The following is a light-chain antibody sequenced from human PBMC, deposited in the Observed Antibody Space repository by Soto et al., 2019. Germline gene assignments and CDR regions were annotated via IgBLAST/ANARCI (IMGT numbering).Light chain of an antibody. CDR2: AAS. CDR3: QQYYSYPPT. CDR1: QGISSY. V-gene: IGKV1-8*01. J-gene: IGKJ3*01. Sequence: AIRMTQSPSSLSASTGDRVTITCRASQGISSYLAWYQQKPGKAPKLLIYAASTLQSGVPSRFSRSGSGTDFTLTISCLQSEDFATYYCQQYYSYPPTFGPGTKVDIK.